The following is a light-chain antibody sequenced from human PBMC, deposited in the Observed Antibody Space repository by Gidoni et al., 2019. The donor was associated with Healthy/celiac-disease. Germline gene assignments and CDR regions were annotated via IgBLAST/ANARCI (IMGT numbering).Light chain of an antibody. J-gene: IGKJ5*01. CDR3: HQRSNWPPDIT. V-gene: IGKV3-11*01. Sequence: EIVLTQSPATLSLSPGERATLSCRASQSVSSYLAWYQQKPGQAPRLLIYDASNRATGIPARFSGSVSGTDFTLTISSLEPEDFAVYYCHQRSNWPPDITFXQXTRLEIK. CDR1: QSVSSY. CDR2: DAS.